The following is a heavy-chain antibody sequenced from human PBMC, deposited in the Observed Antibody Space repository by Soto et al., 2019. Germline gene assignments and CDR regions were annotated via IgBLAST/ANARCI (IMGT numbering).Heavy chain of an antibody. CDR2: IKFDGSEK. CDR1: GFIFSYYW. Sequence: PGGSLRLSCAASGFIFSYYWMSWVRQAPGKGPEWVANIKFDGSEKQYVDSVRGRFTISRDNSRNSLFLQMNSLRAGDTAVYYCVKDGGYCSSSTCYSPRNHYFDPWGQGTLVTVSS. CDR3: VKDGGYCSSSTCYSPRNHYFDP. V-gene: IGHV3-7*03. J-gene: IGHJ5*02. D-gene: IGHD2-2*01.